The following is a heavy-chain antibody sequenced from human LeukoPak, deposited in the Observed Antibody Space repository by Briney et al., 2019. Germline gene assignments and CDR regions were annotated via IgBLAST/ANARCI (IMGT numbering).Heavy chain of an antibody. Sequence: PSETLSLTCTVSGGSISSYYWSWIRQPAGKGLEWIGRIYTSGSTNYNPSLKSRVTMSVDTSKNQFSLKLSSVTAADTAVYYCARRIPRGRYFDWLLYGFDPWGQGTLVTVSS. V-gene: IGHV4-4*07. J-gene: IGHJ5*02. CDR3: ARRIPRGRYFDWLLYGFDP. CDR1: GGSISSYY. CDR2: IYTSGST. D-gene: IGHD3-9*01.